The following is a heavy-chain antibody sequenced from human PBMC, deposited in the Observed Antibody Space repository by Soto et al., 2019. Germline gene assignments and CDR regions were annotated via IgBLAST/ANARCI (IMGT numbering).Heavy chain of an antibody. Sequence: GGSLRLSCAASGFTFSSYAMSWVRQAPGKGLEWVSAISGSGGSTYYADSVKGRFTISRDNSKNTLYLQMNSLRAEDTAVYYCAKDGYCSGGSCDPNWFDPWGQGTLVTVSS. CDR1: GFTFSSYA. D-gene: IGHD2-15*01. CDR2: ISGSGGST. CDR3: AKDGYCSGGSCDPNWFDP. J-gene: IGHJ5*02. V-gene: IGHV3-23*01.